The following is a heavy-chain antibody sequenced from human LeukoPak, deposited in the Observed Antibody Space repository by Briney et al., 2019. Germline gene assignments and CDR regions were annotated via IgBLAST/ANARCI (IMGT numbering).Heavy chain of an antibody. CDR3: ASRFGYSYGYPFDY. D-gene: IGHD5-18*01. CDR2: ISSSGSTI. V-gene: IGHV3-11*01. J-gene: IGHJ4*02. Sequence: PGGSLRLSCAASGFTFSDYYMSWIRQAPGKGLEWVSYISSSGSTIYYADSVKGRFTIFRDNAKNSLYLQMNSLRAEDTAVYYCASRFGYSYGYPFDYWGQGTLVTVSS. CDR1: GFTFSDYY.